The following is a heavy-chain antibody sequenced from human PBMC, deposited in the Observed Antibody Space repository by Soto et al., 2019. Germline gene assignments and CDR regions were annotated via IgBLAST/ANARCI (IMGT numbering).Heavy chain of an antibody. J-gene: IGHJ4*02. CDR3: ASGLAAALYYFDY. V-gene: IGHV4-34*01. CDR1: GGSFSGYY. CDR2: INHSGST. D-gene: IGHD6-13*01. Sequence: SETLSLTCAVYGGSFSGYYWSWIRQPPGKGLEWIGEINHSGSTNYNPSLKSRVTISVDTSKNQFSLKLSSVTAADTAVYYCASGLAAALYYFDYWGQGTPVTVSS.